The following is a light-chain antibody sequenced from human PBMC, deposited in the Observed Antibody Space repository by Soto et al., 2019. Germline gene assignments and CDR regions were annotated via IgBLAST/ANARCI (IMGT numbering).Light chain of an antibody. Sequence: QSVLTQPPSVSGAPGQRITISCTGSSSNIGAGYEVHWYQQLPGTAPKLLIYDSINRPSGVPDRFSGSKSATSASLAITVLQAEDEADYYCQSYDSSLSGAVFGGGTKLTVL. CDR1: SSNIGAGYE. CDR3: QSYDSSLSGAV. V-gene: IGLV1-40*01. J-gene: IGLJ3*02. CDR2: DSI.